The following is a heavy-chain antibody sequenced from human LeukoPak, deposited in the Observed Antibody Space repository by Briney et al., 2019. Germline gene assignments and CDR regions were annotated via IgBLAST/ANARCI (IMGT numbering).Heavy chain of an antibody. V-gene: IGHV1-2*02. Sequence: GASVKVSCKASGYTLSGYYIHWVRQAPGQGLEWMGWTNPNSGGTNYAQKFQGRVTMTRDTSISTAYMELSRLRSDDTAVYYCARDSAAIDPEYFQHWGQGTLVTVSS. D-gene: IGHD2-2*02. CDR2: TNPNSGGT. J-gene: IGHJ1*01. CDR1: GYTLSGYY. CDR3: ARDSAAIDPEYFQH.